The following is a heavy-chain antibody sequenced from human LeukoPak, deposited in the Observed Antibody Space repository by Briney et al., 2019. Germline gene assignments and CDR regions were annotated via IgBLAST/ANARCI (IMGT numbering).Heavy chain of an antibody. Sequence: TSETLSLTCAVYGGSFSGHYWTWIRQSPGKALEWVGEINHRGSVHYAPSLRSRVTISVDTAKNQFSLKLSSVTAADTAVYYCASTRGTVTTPIDYWGQGTLVTVSS. CDR1: GGSFSGHY. D-gene: IGHD4-11*01. CDR3: ASTRGTVTTPIDY. CDR2: INHRGSV. J-gene: IGHJ4*02. V-gene: IGHV4-34*01.